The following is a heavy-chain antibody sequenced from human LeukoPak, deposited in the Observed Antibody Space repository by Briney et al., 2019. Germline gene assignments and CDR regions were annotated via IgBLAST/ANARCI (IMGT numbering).Heavy chain of an antibody. V-gene: IGHV4-34*01. CDR1: GGSFSGYY. CDR3: ARHRTSMVRGAYFDY. CDR2: INHSGST. Sequence: SETLSLTCAVYGGSFSGYYWSWIRQPPGKGLEWIGGINHSGSTNYNPSLKSRVTISVDTSKNQFSLKLSSVTAADTAVYYCARHRTSMVRGAYFDYWGQGTLVTVSS. J-gene: IGHJ4*02. D-gene: IGHD3-10*01.